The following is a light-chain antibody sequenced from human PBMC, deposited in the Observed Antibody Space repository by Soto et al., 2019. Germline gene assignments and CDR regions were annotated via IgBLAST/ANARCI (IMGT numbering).Light chain of an antibody. V-gene: IGLV2-23*01. Sequence: QSVLTQPASVSGSPGQSITISCTGTSNDVGACDLVSWYQHHPGKAPKLIIYEDSKRPSGVPNRFSATKSGNTASLTISGLQAGDEAYYYCCSYAGSRTLFVFGTGTKVTVL. CDR3: CSYAGSRTLFV. CDR2: EDS. CDR1: SNDVGACDL. J-gene: IGLJ1*01.